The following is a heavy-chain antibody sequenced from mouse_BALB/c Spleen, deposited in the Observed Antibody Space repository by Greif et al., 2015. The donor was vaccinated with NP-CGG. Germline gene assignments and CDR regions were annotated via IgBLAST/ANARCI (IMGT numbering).Heavy chain of an antibody. CDR3: ASNLVGFAY. V-gene: IGHV1-4*01. J-gene: IGHJ3*01. CDR1: GYTFTSYT. CDR2: INPSSGYT. Sequence: SGAELARPGASVKMSRKASGYTFTSYTMYWVKQRPGQGLEWIGYINPSSGYTNYNQKFKDKATLTADKSSXTAYMQLSSLTSEDSAVYYCASNLVGFAYWGQGTLVTVSA.